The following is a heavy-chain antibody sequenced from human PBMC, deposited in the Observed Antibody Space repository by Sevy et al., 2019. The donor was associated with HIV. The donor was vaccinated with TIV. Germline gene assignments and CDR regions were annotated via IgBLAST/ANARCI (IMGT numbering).Heavy chain of an antibody. J-gene: IGHJ6*02. D-gene: IGHD3-10*01. V-gene: IGHV1-69*13. CDR3: ARVTQNDGSGSYYNYYYYYGMDV. CDR1: GGTFSSYA. CDR2: IIPIFGTA. Sequence: ASVKVSCKASGGTFSSYAISWVRQAPGQGLEWMGGIIPIFGTANYAQKFQGRVTITADESTGRAYMGLGSLRSEDTAVFYCARVTQNDGSGSYYNYYYYYGMDVWGQGTTVTVSS.